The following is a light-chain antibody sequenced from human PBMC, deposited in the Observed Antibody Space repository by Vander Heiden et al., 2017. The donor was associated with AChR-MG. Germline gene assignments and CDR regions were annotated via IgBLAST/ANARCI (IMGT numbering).Light chain of an antibody. CDR1: SLRSYY. Sequence: SSELTQDPAVSVALGQTVRITCQGDSLRSYYASWYQQKPGQAPVLVIYGKNNRPSGIPDRFSGSSSGNTASLTITGAQAEDEADYYCNSRDSSGNQYVFGTGTKVNVL. J-gene: IGLJ1*01. CDR2: GKN. CDR3: NSRDSSGNQYV. V-gene: IGLV3-19*01.